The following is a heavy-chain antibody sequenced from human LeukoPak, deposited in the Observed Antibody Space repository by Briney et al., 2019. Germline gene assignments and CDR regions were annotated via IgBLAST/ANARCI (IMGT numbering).Heavy chain of an antibody. Sequence: GESLKISCKGSGYSFTSYLIGWVRQMPVKGLEWMGIIWPGDSDTRYSPSFQGQVTISADKSISTAYLQWSSLKASDTAMYYCARQHGANGGYYSPLDYWGQGTLVTVSS. D-gene: IGHD3-22*01. CDR3: ARQHGANGGYYSPLDY. J-gene: IGHJ4*02. CDR1: GYSFTSYL. CDR2: IWPGDSDT. V-gene: IGHV5-51*01.